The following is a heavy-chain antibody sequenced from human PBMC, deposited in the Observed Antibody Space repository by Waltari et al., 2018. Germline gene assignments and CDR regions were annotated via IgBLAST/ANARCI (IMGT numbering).Heavy chain of an antibody. V-gene: IGHV3-74*01. J-gene: IGHJ4*02. Sequence: EVQLVESGGGLVQPGGSLRPSCAASGFNLSGTWLHWVRQVPGKGLVWVSRISGDGSTINYADSVKGRFTISRDTAKNTLYLQMNSLRAEDTAVYYCARGADLRGQGILVTVSS. CDR3: ARGADL. CDR2: ISGDGSTI. CDR1: GFNLSGTW. D-gene: IGHD3-3*01.